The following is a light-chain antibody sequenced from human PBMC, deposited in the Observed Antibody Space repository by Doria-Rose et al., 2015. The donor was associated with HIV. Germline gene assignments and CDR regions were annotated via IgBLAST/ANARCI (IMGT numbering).Light chain of an antibody. Sequence: DIVMTQSPGTLSLSPGERATLSCRASQSFSSTYLAWYQQKPGQAPSLLIYDGSTSATGIPDRFSASGSGTDFTLTINRLKPEDFALYYCHQYGTSWTFGQGTKVEI. CDR1: QSFSSTY. J-gene: IGKJ1*01. CDR2: DGS. V-gene: IGKV3-20*01. CDR3: HQYGTSWT.